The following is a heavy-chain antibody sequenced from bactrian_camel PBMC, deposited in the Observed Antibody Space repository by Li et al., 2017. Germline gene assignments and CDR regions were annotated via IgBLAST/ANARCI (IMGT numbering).Heavy chain of an antibody. CDR1: GFTVGSHV. Sequence: DVQLVESGGGSVQSGGSLTLSCAASGFTVGSHVMGWFRQVPGKEREGVAALYTTGRLTSYATSVKGRFAISQVDSKSTVYLQMNNLKPEDTAMYYCAAVRYGVTWYPLCRARSADFGYWGQGTQVTVS. D-gene: IGHD6*01. V-gene: IGHV3S40*01. CDR2: LYTTGRLT. J-gene: IGHJ6*01. CDR3: AAVRYGVTWYPLCRARSADFGY.